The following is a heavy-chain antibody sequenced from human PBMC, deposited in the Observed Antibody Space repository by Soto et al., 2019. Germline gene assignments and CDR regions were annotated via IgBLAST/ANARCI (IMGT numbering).Heavy chain of an antibody. CDR3: AKGYSGYQSHIVGGY. CDR2: INAGNGNT. Sequence: GASVKVSCKASGYTFTSYAIHWVRQAPGQRLEWMGWINAGNGNTKYSQKFQGRVTITRDTSASTAYMELSSLRSEDTAVYHCAKGYSGYQSHIVGGYWGQGTLVTVSS. CDR1: GYTFTSYA. J-gene: IGHJ4*02. D-gene: IGHD5-12*01. V-gene: IGHV1-3*01.